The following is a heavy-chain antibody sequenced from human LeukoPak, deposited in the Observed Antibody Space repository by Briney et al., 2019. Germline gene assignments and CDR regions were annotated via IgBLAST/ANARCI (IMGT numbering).Heavy chain of an antibody. Sequence: PSETLSLTCTVSGYSISSGYYWGWIRQPPGKGLEWIGSIYHSGSTNYNPSLKSRVTISVDTSKNQFSLKLSSVTAADTAVYYCAREGASYCSSTSCYDFDYWGQGTLVTVSS. CDR1: GYSISSGYY. J-gene: IGHJ4*02. CDR3: AREGASYCSSTSCYDFDY. V-gene: IGHV4-38-2*02. D-gene: IGHD2-2*01. CDR2: IYHSGST.